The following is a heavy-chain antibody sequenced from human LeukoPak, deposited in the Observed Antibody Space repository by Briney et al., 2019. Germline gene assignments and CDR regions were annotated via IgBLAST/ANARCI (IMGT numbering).Heavy chain of an antibody. Sequence: GASVKVSCKASGYTFTGYYMPWVRQAPGQGLEWMGWNNSNSGGTNYAQKFQGRVTMTRDTSISTVYMELSRLRSDDTAVYYCARESYDILAGYSKDYWGQGTLVTVSS. J-gene: IGHJ4*02. V-gene: IGHV1-2*02. CDR2: NNSNSGGT. CDR3: ARESYDILAGYSKDY. CDR1: GYTFTGYY. D-gene: IGHD3-9*01.